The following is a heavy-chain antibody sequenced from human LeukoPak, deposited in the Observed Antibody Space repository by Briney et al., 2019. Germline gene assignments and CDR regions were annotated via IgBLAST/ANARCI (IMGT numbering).Heavy chain of an antibody. CDR2: ISYDGSNK. D-gene: IGHD4-11*01. V-gene: IGHV3-30-3*01. Sequence: GGSLRLSCAASGFTFSSYAMHWVRQAPGKGLEWVAVISYDGSNKYYADSVKGRFTISRDNSKNTLYLQMNSLRAEDTAVYYCARERTDDYSNYVDRFDPWGQGTLVTVSS. CDR1: GFTFSSYA. CDR3: ARERTDDYSNYVDRFDP. J-gene: IGHJ5*02.